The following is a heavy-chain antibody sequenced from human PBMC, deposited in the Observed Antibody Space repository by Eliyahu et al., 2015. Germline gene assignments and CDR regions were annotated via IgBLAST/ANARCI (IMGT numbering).Heavy chain of an antibody. CDR3: AGGAARLFHY. CDR2: TYYRSKWSF. V-gene: IGHV6-1*01. Sequence: QVRLQQSGPGLVKPSKTLSLTCAISGDSVSTNTAAWNWIRQSPSRGLEWLGRTYYRSKWSFDYAESVKGRIIISPDTSKNQVSLQLYSVTPEDTAVYFCAGGAARLFHYWGRGTLVTVSS. D-gene: IGHD6-6*01. J-gene: IGHJ4*02. CDR1: GDSVSTNTAA.